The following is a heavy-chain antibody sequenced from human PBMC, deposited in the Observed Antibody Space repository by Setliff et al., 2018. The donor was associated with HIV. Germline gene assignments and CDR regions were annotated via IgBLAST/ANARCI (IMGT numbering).Heavy chain of an antibody. Sequence: TGQRLEWMGWINAGNVNTKFSEQFQGRVLITSDTSASTVYLFLRSLKSEDTAVYYCARGYNYGYGGQGINWWDAFDSWGKGTLVTVS. D-gene: IGHD3-16*01. V-gene: IGHV1-3*01. CDR3: ARGYNYGYGGQGINWWDAFDS. CDR2: INAGNVNT. J-gene: IGHJ4*02.